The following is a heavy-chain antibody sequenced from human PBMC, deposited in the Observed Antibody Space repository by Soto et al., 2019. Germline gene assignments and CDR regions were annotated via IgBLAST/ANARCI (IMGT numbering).Heavy chain of an antibody. Sequence: GGSLRLSCTASGFTFGDYAMSWFRQAPGKRLKWVGRIKSKTDGGTTDYAAPVKGRFTISRDDSKNTLYLQMNSLKTEDTAVYYCTTDLQGLRFLSYFDYWGQGTLVTVSS. CDR1: GFTFGDYA. CDR2: IKSKTDGGTT. V-gene: IGHV3-15*01. J-gene: IGHJ4*02. D-gene: IGHD3-3*01. CDR3: TTDLQGLRFLSYFDY.